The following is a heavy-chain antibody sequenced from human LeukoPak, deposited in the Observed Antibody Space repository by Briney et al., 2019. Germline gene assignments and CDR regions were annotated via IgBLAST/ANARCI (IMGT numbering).Heavy chain of an antibody. Sequence: PGRSLRLSCAASVFTLTSYSMNWVPQAPSKGLEWVSCISGSSRYISYADSVKGRFTISRDNAKNSLYLQINSLRAEDTAVYYCASHRDGYNPFDYWGQGTLVTVSS. V-gene: IGHV3-21*01. CDR2: ISGSSRYI. J-gene: IGHJ4*02. CDR1: VFTLTSYS. D-gene: IGHD5-24*01. CDR3: ASHRDGYNPFDY.